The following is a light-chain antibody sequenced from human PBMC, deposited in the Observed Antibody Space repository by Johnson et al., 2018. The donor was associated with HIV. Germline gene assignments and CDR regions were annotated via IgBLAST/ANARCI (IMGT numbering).Light chain of an antibody. CDR3: GTWDSSLSANV. CDR1: SSNIGNND. Sequence: QSVLTQPPSVSAAPGQKVTISCSGSSSNIGNNDVSWYQQLPGTAPKVLIYDNNKRPSGLPDRSSGSKSGTSATLGITGLQTGDEPDYYCGTWDSSLSANVFGTGTKVTVL. J-gene: IGLJ1*01. V-gene: IGLV1-51*01. CDR2: DNN.